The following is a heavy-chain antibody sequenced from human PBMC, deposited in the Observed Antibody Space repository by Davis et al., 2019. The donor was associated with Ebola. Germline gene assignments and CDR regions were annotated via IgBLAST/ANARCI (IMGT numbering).Heavy chain of an antibody. V-gene: IGHV3-30-3*01. Sequence: SLKISCAASGFTFSSYPIHWVRQAPGKGLAWVAVISYDGSNKYYADSVKGRFTISRDNSKNTLFLQMNSLRAEDTAVYYCARDGLAAAGPFLWGQGTLVTVSS. CDR3: ARDGLAAAGPFL. CDR1: GFTFSSYP. J-gene: IGHJ4*02. CDR2: ISYDGSNK. D-gene: IGHD6-13*01.